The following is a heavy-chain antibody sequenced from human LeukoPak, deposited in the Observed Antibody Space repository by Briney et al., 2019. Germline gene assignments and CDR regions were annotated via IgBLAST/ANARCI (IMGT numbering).Heavy chain of an antibody. Sequence: GGSLRLSCAASGFTFSNAWMSWVRQAPGKELEWVGHIKSKTDGGTTDYAAPVKGRFTISRDDSKNTLYLQMNSLKIEDTAVYYCTTGTWIQLWLADFWGQGTLVTVSS. D-gene: IGHD5-18*01. CDR3: TTGTWIQLWLADF. J-gene: IGHJ4*02. CDR2: IKSKTDGGTT. CDR1: GFTFSNAW. V-gene: IGHV3-15*01.